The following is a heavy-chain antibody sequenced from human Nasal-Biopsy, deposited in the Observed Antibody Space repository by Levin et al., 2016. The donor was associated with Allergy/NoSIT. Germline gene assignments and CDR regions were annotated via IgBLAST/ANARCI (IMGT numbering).Heavy chain of an antibody. CDR3: AQDRFVGYKFPYYFAY. D-gene: IGHD5-24*01. CDR1: GFNFSRSA. J-gene: IGHJ4*02. V-gene: IGHV3-30-3*01. CDR2: MSHDGSNK. Sequence: GESLKISCAASGFNFSRSAMHWVRQAPGKGLEWVAVMSHDGSNKYSADSVRGRFTISRDNSKNTLYLQMNSLRAEDTAVYYCAQDRFVGYKFPYYFAYWGPGTLLTGLL.